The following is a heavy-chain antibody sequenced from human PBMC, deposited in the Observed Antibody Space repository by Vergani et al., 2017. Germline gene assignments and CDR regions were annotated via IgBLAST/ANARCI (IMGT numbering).Heavy chain of an antibody. CDR1: GFTFSSYS. Sequence: EVQLVESGGGLVQPGGSLRLSCAASGFTFSSYSMNWVRQAPGKGLEWVSYISSSSSTIYYADSVKGRFTISRDNAKNSLYLQMNSLRAEDTAVYYCARLEDYGGNSHGRAFDIWGQGTMVTVSS. CDR2: ISSSSSTI. D-gene: IGHD4-23*01. V-gene: IGHV3-48*04. CDR3: ARLEDYGGNSHGRAFDI. J-gene: IGHJ3*02.